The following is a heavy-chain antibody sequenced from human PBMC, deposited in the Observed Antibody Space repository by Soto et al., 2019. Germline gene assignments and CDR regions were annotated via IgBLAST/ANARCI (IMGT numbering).Heavy chain of an antibody. J-gene: IGHJ4*02. D-gene: IGHD1-26*01. Sequence: LSLTCALYRGSFIGYYWSWIRQPPGKGLEWIGEINHSGSTNYNPSLKSRVTISVDTSKNQFSLRLSSVTAADTAVYYCARSRYTIAFDYWGQGTLVTVSS. CDR1: RGSFIGYY. V-gene: IGHV4-34*01. CDR3: ARSRYTIAFDY. CDR2: INHSGST.